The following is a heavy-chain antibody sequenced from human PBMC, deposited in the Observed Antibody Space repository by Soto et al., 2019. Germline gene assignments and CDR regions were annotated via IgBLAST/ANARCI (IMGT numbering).Heavy chain of an antibody. CDR1: GYTFTRYA. V-gene: IGHV1-3*01. D-gene: IGHD3-16*01. CDR2: INAGNGNT. J-gene: IGHJ6*02. CDR3: ARDQAGGPLVYGMDV. Sequence: AASVKVSCKASGYTFTRYAMHWGRPAPGQKLEWMGWINAGNGNTKYSQKFQGRVTITRDTSASTAYMELSSLRSEDTAVYYCARDQAGGPLVYGMDVWGQGTTVTVSS.